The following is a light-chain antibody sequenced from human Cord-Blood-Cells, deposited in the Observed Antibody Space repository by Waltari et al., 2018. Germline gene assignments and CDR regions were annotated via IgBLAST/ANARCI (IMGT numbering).Light chain of an antibody. CDR2: GAS. CDR3: QQYNNWPMYT. Sequence: EIVMTQSPATLSVSPGERATLPCRASQSVSSNLAWYQQKPGQAPRLLIHGASTRASGIPARFSGSGSETEFTLTISSLQSEDFAVYYCQQYNNWPMYTFGQGTKLEIK. V-gene: IGKV3-15*01. CDR1: QSVSSN. J-gene: IGKJ2*01.